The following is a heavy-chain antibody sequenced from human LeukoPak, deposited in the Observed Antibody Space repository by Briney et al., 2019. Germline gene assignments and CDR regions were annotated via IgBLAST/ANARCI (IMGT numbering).Heavy chain of an antibody. CDR2: SSYTGKT. CDR3: SEGYFEPFDH. J-gene: IGHJ4*02. Sequence: PSETLSLTCVVSGASVSTSHWNWIRQLPGKGLEWIGCSSYTGKTDYNPSLASRVTISLGTSKNQVSLKLRSVTAADTAVYYCSEGYFEPFDHWGQGTLVTVSS. CDR1: GASVSTSH. V-gene: IGHV4-59*02. D-gene: IGHD2/OR15-2a*01.